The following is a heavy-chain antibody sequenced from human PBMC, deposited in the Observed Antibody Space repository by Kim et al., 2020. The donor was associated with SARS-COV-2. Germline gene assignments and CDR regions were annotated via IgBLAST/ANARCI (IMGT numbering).Heavy chain of an antibody. CDR3: ARDWDIYYYGSGSPSLGMDV. CDR1: GYTFTSYG. CDR2: ISAYNGNT. Sequence: ASVKVSCKASGYTFTSYGISWVRQAPGQGLEWMGWISAYNGNTNYAQKLQGRVTMTTDTSTSTAYMELRSLRSDDTAVYYCARDWDIYYYGSGSPSLGMDVWGQGTTVTVSS. V-gene: IGHV1-18*04. J-gene: IGHJ6*02. D-gene: IGHD3-10*01.